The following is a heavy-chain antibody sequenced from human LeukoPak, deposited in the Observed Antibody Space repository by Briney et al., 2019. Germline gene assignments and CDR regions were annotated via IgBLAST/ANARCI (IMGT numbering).Heavy chain of an antibody. CDR2: INSDGSTT. CDR1: GFTFSSYW. J-gene: IGHJ3*02. D-gene: IGHD3-3*01. V-gene: IGHV3-74*01. Sequence: PGGSLRLSCAASGFTFSSYWMHWVRQAPGKGLVWVSRINSDGSTTSYADSVKGRFTISRDNAKNTLYLQMNSLRAEDTAVYYCARVLRFLEWFHDAFDIWGQGTMVTVSS. CDR3: ARVLRFLEWFHDAFDI.